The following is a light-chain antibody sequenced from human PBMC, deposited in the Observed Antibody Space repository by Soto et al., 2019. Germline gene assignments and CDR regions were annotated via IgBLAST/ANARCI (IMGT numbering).Light chain of an antibody. Sequence: EIVLTHSPATLSLSPGARAPIYCRRSQSVSTYLAWYQQRPGQAPRLLIYDASYRATDIPPRFSGSGSGTDFTLTISSLEPEDFAVYYCQQRRSWPPTITFGQGTRLEIK. CDR3: QQRRSWPPTIT. CDR1: QSVSTY. CDR2: DAS. V-gene: IGKV3-11*01. J-gene: IGKJ5*01.